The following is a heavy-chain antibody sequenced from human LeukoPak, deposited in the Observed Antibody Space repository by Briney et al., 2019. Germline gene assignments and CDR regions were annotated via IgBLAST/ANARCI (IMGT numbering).Heavy chain of an antibody. CDR2: ISGSGGST. J-gene: IGHJ4*02. Sequence: PGGSLRLSCAASGFTFSSYAMSWVRQPPGKGLEWVSAISGSGGSTYYADSVKGRFTISRDNSKNTLYLQMNSLRAEDTAVYYCAKVLKDYYDSSGYWPGPNFDYWGQGTLVTVSS. V-gene: IGHV3-23*01. CDR3: AKVLKDYYDSSGYWPGPNFDY. CDR1: GFTFSSYA. D-gene: IGHD3-22*01.